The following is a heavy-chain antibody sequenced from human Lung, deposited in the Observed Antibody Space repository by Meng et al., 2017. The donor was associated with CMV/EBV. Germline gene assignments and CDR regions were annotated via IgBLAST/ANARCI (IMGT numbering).Heavy chain of an antibody. J-gene: IGHJ1*01. V-gene: IGHV4-4*02. D-gene: IGHD3-10*01. CDR2: IPHRGSS. Sequence: QVELRESGPALVKPSETLSLTCVVSGDSITNHNWWAWVRQPPGKGLEWIGEIPHRGSSAYNPSLKSRVSMSIDKSKNQFSLKLTSVTAADTAVYHCLRRSGGSVWGQGTLVTVSS. CDR3: LRRSGGSV. CDR1: GDSITNHNW.